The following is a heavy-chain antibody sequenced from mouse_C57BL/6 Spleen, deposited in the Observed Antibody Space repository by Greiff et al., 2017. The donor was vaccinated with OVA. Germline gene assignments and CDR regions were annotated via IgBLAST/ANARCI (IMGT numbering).Heavy chain of an antibody. Sequence: EVMLVESGGGLVQPKGSLKLSCAASGFSFNTYAMNWVRQAPGKGLEWVARIRSKSNNYATYYADSVKDRFTISRDDSESMLYLQMNNLKTEDTAMYYCVRLGNWDYFDYWGQGTTLTVSS. J-gene: IGHJ2*01. CDR3: VRLGNWDYFDY. V-gene: IGHV10-1*01. CDR2: IRSKSNNYAT. D-gene: IGHD4-1*01. CDR1: GFSFNTYA.